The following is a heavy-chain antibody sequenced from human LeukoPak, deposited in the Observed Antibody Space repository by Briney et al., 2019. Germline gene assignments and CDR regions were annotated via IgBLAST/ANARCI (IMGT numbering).Heavy chain of an antibody. CDR2: IYYSGST. CDR3: ARDRVPTGPQLWLTTPYGY. CDR1: GGSISSSSYY. Sequence: PSETLSLTCTVSGGSISSSSYYWGWIRQPPGKGLEWIGSIYYSGSTYYNPSLKSRVTISVDKSKNQFSLKLSSVTAADTAVYYCARDRVPTGPQLWLTTPYGYWGQGTLVTVSS. J-gene: IGHJ4*02. V-gene: IGHV4-39*07. D-gene: IGHD5-18*01.